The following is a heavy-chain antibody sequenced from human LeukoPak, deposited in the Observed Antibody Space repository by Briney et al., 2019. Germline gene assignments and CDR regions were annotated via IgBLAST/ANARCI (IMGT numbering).Heavy chain of an antibody. CDR2: IRYDGSNK. D-gene: IGHD3-22*01. CDR1: GFTFSSYA. Sequence: PGTSLRLSCAASGFTFSSYAIHWVRQAPGKGLEWVAFIRYDGSNKYYADSVKGRFTISRDNSKNTLYLQMNSLRAEDTAVYYCAKGGAYYYDLDYWGQGTLVTVSS. J-gene: IGHJ4*02. V-gene: IGHV3-30*02. CDR3: AKGGAYYYDLDY.